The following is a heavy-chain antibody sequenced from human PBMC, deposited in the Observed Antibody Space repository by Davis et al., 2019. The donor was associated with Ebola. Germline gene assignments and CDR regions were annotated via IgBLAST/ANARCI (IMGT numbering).Heavy chain of an antibody. V-gene: IGHV4-39*01. J-gene: IGHJ4*02. Sequence: MPSETLSLTCTVSGGSISSNTYYWAWIRQPPGKGLEWIGSIFYSGNTYYNPSLKSRATISVDTSKNQFSLKLSSVTAADTAVYYCAGLGWEDAYWGQGTLVTVSS. CDR2: IFYSGNT. D-gene: IGHD1-26*01. CDR1: GGSISSNTYY. CDR3: AGLGWEDAY.